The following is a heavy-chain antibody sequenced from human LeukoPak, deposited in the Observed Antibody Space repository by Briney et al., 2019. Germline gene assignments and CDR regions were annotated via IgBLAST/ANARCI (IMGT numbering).Heavy chain of an antibody. J-gene: IGHJ4*02. CDR1: GFTLSSYW. D-gene: IGHD2-21*02. Sequence: GGSLRLSCAASGFTLSSYWMHWVRQVPGEGLVWVSRINGDGSWTTYADSVKGRFTVPRDNGKNTMYLQMNSLRAEDTAVYYCARSAYCGANCHYYFDYWGQGALVIVSS. V-gene: IGHV3-74*01. CDR2: INGDGSWT. CDR3: ARSAYCGANCHYYFDY.